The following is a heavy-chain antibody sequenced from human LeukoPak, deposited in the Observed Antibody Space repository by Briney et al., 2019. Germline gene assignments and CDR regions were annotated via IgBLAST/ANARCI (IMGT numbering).Heavy chain of an antibody. CDR1: GGSISSYY. D-gene: IGHD5-12*01. V-gene: IGHV4-59*01. Sequence: SETLSLTCTVSGGSISSYYWSWIRQPPGKGLEWIGYIYYSGSTNYNPSLKSRVTISEDTSKNQFSLKLSSVTAADTAVYYCARVWHSGYEIDYWGQGTLVTVSS. CDR3: ARVWHSGYEIDY. CDR2: IYYSGST. J-gene: IGHJ4*02.